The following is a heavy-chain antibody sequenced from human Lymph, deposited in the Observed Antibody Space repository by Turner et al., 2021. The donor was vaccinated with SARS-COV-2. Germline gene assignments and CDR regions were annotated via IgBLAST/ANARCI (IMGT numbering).Heavy chain of an antibody. V-gene: IGHV3-30-3*01. J-gene: IGHJ2*01. CDR2: ISYDGSNK. Sequence: QVQLVESGGGVVQPGRSLRFSCAASGFPFSSYAMHWVRQAPGKGLEWVALISYDGSNKYYADSVKGRFTISRDNSKNTLYLQMNSLRAEDTAIYYCARDSGGSLDLWGRGTLVTVSS. CDR1: GFPFSSYA. CDR3: ARDSGGSLDL.